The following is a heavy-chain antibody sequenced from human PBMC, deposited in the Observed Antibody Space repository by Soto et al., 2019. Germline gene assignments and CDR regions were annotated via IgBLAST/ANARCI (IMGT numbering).Heavy chain of an antibody. CDR1: GGSISSGDYY. J-gene: IGHJ5*02. CDR3: ARWWSGSRQGFDP. D-gene: IGHD3-3*01. Sequence: QVQLQESGPGLVKPSQTLSLTCTVSGGSISSGDYYWSWIRQHPGKGLEWIGYIYYSGSTYYNPSLQSRVTISVDTYKNQISLKLSSVTAADTAVYYCARWWSGSRQGFDPWGQGTLVTVSS. V-gene: IGHV4-31*03. CDR2: IYYSGST.